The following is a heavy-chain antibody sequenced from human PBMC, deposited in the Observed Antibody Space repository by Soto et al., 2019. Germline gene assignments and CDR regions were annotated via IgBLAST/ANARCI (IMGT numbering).Heavy chain of an antibody. J-gene: IGHJ5*02. CDR3: AKDLAARQFGFDP. D-gene: IGHD6-13*01. Sequence: GESLKISCKGSGYTFTSYWIAWVRQMPGKGLEWMGIIYPDDSDTRYSPSFQGQVTFSADNSKNTLYLQMNSLRAEDTAVYYCAKDLAARQFGFDPWGQGTLVTVSS. V-gene: IGHV5-51*01. CDR1: GYTFTSYW. CDR2: IYPDDSDT.